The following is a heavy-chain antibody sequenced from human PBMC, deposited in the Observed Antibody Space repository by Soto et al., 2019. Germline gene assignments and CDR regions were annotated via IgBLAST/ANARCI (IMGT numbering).Heavy chain of an antibody. D-gene: IGHD6-13*01. CDR1: GGTFSSYR. CDR3: VRDSGAKLSSS. V-gene: IGHV1-69*13. J-gene: IGHJ4*02. Sequence: SVQVSCKASGGTFSSYRINWVRQAPGQGLEWVGGIVPIYRTADYAQKFQGRVTITADESARTSYMELRSLKSRDTAVYYCVRDSGAKLSSSWGQGALVTVSS. CDR2: IVPIYRTA.